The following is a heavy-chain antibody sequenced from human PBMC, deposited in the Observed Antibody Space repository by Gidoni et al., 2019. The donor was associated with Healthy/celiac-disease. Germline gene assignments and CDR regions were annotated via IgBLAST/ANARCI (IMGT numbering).Heavy chain of an antibody. CDR2: IWYDGSNK. CDR1: GFTFSSYG. Sequence: QVQLVESGGGVVQPGRSLRLSCAASGFTFSSYGMHWVRQAPGKGLEGVAVIWYDGSNKYYADSVKGRFTISRDNSKNTLYLKMNSLRAEDTAVYYCAREVGLDYWGQGTLVTVSS. J-gene: IGHJ4*02. CDR3: AREVGLDY. D-gene: IGHD1-26*01. V-gene: IGHV3-33*01.